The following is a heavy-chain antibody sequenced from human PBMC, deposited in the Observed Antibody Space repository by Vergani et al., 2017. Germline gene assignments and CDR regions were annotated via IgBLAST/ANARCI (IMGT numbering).Heavy chain of an antibody. CDR1: GFTFDDYG. V-gene: IGHV3-20*04. D-gene: IGHD5/OR15-5a*01. CDR2: INWNGGST. Sequence: EVQLVESGGGVVRPGGSLRLSCAASGFTFDDYGMSWVRQAPGKGLEWVSGINWNGGSTGYADSVKGRFTISRHNSKNTLYLQMNSLRAEDTAVYYCARDRVDIVSTTTYYYYYYGMDVWGQGTTVTVSS. J-gene: IGHJ6*02. CDR3: ARDRVDIVSTTTYYYYYYGMDV.